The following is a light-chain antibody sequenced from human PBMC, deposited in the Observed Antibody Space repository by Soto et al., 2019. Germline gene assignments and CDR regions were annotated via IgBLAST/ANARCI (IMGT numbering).Light chain of an antibody. V-gene: IGKV3-15*01. CDR1: QSVSSN. CDR3: QQYNNWPRT. CDR2: GAS. J-gene: IGKJ1*01. Sequence: TVMTQSPATLSVSPGERATLSCRASQSVSSNLAWYQQKPGQAPRLLIYGASTRATGIPARFSGSGSGTEFTLTISSLQSEDFEVYYCQQYNNWPRTFGQGTKVDIK.